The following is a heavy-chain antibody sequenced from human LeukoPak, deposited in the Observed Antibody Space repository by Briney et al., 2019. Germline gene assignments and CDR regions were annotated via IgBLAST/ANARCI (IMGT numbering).Heavy chain of an antibody. CDR2: IYDSGST. CDR1: GASISSYY. V-gene: IGHV4-59*01. J-gene: IGHJ4*02. CDR3: ARGLGVVGSTRD. D-gene: IGHD1-26*01. Sequence: TWETLSLTCTVSGASISSYYWSWIRQPPGKGLEWIGYIYDSGSTNYNPSLKSRVTISADTSKNQFSLRLSSVTAADTAVYYCARGLGVVGSTRDWRQGTLVTVSS.